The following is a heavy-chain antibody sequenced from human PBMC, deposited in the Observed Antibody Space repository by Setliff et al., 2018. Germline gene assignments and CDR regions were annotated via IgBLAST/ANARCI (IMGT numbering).Heavy chain of an antibody. CDR2: ISGSGLST. D-gene: IGHD3-3*01. V-gene: IGHV3-23*01. Sequence: GGSLRLSCAASGFTFSNYAMTWVRQAPGKGLEWVSAISGSGLSTSYADSVKGRFTISRDNSKNTLFLQMHSLRAEDTAVYYCASTLEWLLWGNFNYYYYMDVWGKGTTVTVSS. CDR1: GFTFSNYA. CDR3: ASTLEWLLWGNFNYYYYMDV. J-gene: IGHJ6*03.